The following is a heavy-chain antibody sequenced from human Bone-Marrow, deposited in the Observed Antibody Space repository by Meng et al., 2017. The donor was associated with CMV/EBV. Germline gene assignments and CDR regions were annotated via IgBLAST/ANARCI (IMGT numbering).Heavy chain of an antibody. CDR1: GGTFSSYA. D-gene: IGHD4-11*01. Sequence: SVKVSCKASGGTFSSYAISWVRQAPGQGLEWMGGIIPILGIANYAQKFQGRVTITADKSTSTVYMELSSLRSEDTAVYYCARVKEGVTTGAPGWFDPWGQGTLVTVSS. J-gene: IGHJ5*02. CDR3: ARVKEGVTTGAPGWFDP. CDR2: IIPILGIA. V-gene: IGHV1-69*10.